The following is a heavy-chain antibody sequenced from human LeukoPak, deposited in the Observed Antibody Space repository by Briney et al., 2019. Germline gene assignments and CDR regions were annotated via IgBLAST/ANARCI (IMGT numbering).Heavy chain of an antibody. Sequence: GGSLRLSCAASGFTFSSYAMSWVRQAPGKGLEWVSAISGSDGSTYYADSVKGRFTISRDNAKNSLYLQMNSLRAEDTALYYCAKDFLPYYYDSSGSQPWDYWGQGTLVTVSS. D-gene: IGHD3-22*01. V-gene: IGHV3-23*01. CDR3: AKDFLPYYYDSSGSQPWDY. CDR1: GFTFSSYA. J-gene: IGHJ4*02. CDR2: ISGSDGST.